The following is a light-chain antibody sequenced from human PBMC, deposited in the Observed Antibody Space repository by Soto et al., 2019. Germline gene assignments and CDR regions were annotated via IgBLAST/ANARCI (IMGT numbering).Light chain of an antibody. J-gene: IGKJ1*01. CDR1: ETVSSN. Sequence: EIVMTQSPATLSVSPGERATLSCRASETVSSNLAWYQQKLGQAPRLLIYGASTRATGIPARFSGSGSGTEFTLTISSLQSEDFAVYYCQQYNNWPLWTFGQGTKVDIK. CDR3: QQYNNWPLWT. CDR2: GAS. V-gene: IGKV3-15*01.